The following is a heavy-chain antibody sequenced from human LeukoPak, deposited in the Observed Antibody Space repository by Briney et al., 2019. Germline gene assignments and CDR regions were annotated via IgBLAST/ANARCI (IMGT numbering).Heavy chain of an antibody. CDR3: ARGFYGDYVFDY. CDR2: IYTSGTT. CDR1: GDSISSYY. V-gene: IGHV4-4*07. Sequence: SETLSLTCTVSGDSISSYYWSWIRQPAGKGLEWIGRIYTSGTTNYNPSLRSRVTMSVDTSKNQFSLNLSSVTAADTAVYYCARGFYGDYVFDYWGQGTLVTVSS. D-gene: IGHD4-17*01. J-gene: IGHJ4*02.